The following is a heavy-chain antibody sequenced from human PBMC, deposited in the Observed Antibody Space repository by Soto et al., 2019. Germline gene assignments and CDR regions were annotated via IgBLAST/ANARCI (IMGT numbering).Heavy chain of an antibody. CDR3: AKGLSGWYFDY. CDR2: ISYDGSNK. Sequence: PGGSLRVACAASGFTFSSYGMHWVRQAPGKGLEWVAVISYDGSNKYYADSVKGRFTISRDNSKNTLYLQMNSLRAEDTAVYYCAKGLSGWYFDYWGQGTLVTVSS. J-gene: IGHJ4*02. CDR1: GFTFSSYG. V-gene: IGHV3-30*18. D-gene: IGHD6-19*01.